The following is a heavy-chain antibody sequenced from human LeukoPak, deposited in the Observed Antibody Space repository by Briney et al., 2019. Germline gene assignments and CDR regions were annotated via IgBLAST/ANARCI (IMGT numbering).Heavy chain of an antibody. V-gene: IGHV1-2*06. Sequence: ASVKVSCKASGYTSTGYYMHWVRQAPGQGLEWMGRINPNNGATTYAQNFQGRVTMTRDTSISTAYMELSSLSSDDTAVYYCARGRNYDGGGFDYWGQGTLVTVSS. CDR1: GYTSTGYY. D-gene: IGHD3-16*01. CDR3: ARGRNYDGGGFDY. J-gene: IGHJ4*02. CDR2: INPNNGAT.